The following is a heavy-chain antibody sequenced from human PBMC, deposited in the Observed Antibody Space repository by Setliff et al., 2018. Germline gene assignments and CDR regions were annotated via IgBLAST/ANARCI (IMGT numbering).Heavy chain of an antibody. CDR2: INPSSGRT. CDR1: GYTFTSHY. CDR3: ARDVFPYHYEGAFDI. D-gene: IGHD3-22*01. Sequence: ASVKVSCKASGYTFTSHYMHWVRRAPGLGLEWMGTINPSSGRTSYAQKFQGRVTMTRDTSTSTVYMDMSSLRSEDTAVYYCARDVFPYHYEGAFDIWGQGTMVTV. V-gene: IGHV1-46*01. J-gene: IGHJ3*02.